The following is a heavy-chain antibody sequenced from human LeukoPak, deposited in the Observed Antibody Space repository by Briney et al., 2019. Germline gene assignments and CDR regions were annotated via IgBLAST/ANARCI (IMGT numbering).Heavy chain of an antibody. V-gene: IGHV3-21*01. CDR2: IYSSRSYI. Sequence: PGGSLKIPCSASGFPFNKQSKNWVRQASGKGLELVSTIYSSRSYIFYADSVKGRFTISRDNAKNSLFLQMNSLRAEDTAVYYCARVLDYYGSGSYYRPWDYYYGMDVWGQGTTVTVSS. J-gene: IGHJ6*02. CDR1: GFPFNKQS. CDR3: ARVLDYYGSGSYYRPWDYYYGMDV. D-gene: IGHD3-10*01.